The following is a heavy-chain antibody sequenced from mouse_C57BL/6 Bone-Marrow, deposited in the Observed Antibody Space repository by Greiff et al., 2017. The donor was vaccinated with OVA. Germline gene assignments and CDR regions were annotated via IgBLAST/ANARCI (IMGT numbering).Heavy chain of an antibody. CDR2: IYYSGTI. V-gene: IGHV3-5*01. J-gene: IGHJ1*03. Sequence: EVQLQESGPGLVKPSQTVFLTCTVTGISITTGNYRWSWIRQFPGNKLEWIGYIYYSGTITYNPSLTSRTTITRDTPKNQFFLEMNSLTAEDTATYYCARDGGIYYDYDGGYFDVWGTGTTVTVSS. D-gene: IGHD2-4*01. CDR1: GISITTGNYR. CDR3: ARDGGIYYDYDGGYFDV.